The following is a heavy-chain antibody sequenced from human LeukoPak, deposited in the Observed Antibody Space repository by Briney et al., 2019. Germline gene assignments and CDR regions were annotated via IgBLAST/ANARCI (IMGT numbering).Heavy chain of an antibody. Sequence: SQTLSLTCTVSGGSISSGGYYWSWIRQHPGKGLEWIGYIYYSGSTYYSPSLKSRVTISVDTSKNQFSLKLSSVTAADTAVYYCARVQLWFGEPHSGVYYFDYWGQGTLVTVSS. CDR3: ARVQLWFGEPHSGVYYFDY. CDR1: GGSISSGGYY. J-gene: IGHJ4*02. V-gene: IGHV4-31*03. CDR2: IYYSGST. D-gene: IGHD3-10*01.